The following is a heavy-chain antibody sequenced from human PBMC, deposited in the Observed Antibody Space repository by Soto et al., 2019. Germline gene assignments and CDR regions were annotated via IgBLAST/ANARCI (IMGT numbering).Heavy chain of an antibody. CDR1: GFTFSSYA. CDR2: ISGSGGST. D-gene: IGHD3-22*01. Sequence: GGSLRLSCAASGFTFSSYAMSWVRQAPGKGLEWVSAISGSGGSTYYADSVKGRFTISRDNSKNTLYLQMNSLRAEDTAVYYCAKDPRGITMIVVVPDYFDYWGQGTLVTVSS. V-gene: IGHV3-23*01. J-gene: IGHJ4*02. CDR3: AKDPRGITMIVVVPDYFDY.